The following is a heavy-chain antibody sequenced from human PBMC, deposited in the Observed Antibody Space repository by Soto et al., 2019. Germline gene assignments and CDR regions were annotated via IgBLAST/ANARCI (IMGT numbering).Heavy chain of an antibody. CDR3: AAGAIAVAGGIFDL. CDR2: INAGNGNT. CDR1: GYTFTSYA. V-gene: IGHV1-3*01. Sequence: ASVKVSCKASGYTFTSYAMHWVRQAPGQRLEWMGWINAGNGNTKYSQKFQGRVTITRDTSASTAYMELSSLRSEDTAVYYCAAGAIAVAGGIFDLWGRGTLVTVAS. J-gene: IGHJ2*01. D-gene: IGHD6-19*01.